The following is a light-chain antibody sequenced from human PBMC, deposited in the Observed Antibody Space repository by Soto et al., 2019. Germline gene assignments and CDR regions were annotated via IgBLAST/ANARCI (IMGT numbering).Light chain of an antibody. CDR3: MQALQIPIT. CDR2: LAS. CDR1: HLLLHSNGYNY. V-gene: IGKV2-28*01. Sequence: EIEMTHSPLSLAVTPAQCASISCRXSHLLLHSNGYNYLDWYLQRPGQSPQLLISLASNRASGVPDRFSGSGSGTDFTLKISRVEPEDFGVYYCMQALQIPITFGQGTKVDIK. J-gene: IGKJ1*01.